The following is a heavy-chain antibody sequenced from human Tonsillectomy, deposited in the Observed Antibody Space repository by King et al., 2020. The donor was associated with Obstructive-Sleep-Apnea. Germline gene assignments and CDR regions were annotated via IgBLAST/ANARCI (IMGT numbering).Heavy chain of an antibody. CDR3: ATFRSAWYFDY. V-gene: IGHV1-18*01. D-gene: IGHD6-19*01. CDR1: GYTFGTYG. Sequence: VQLVESGAEVKKPGASVKVSCKTSGYTFGTYGITWVRQAPGQGLEWMGWINPNNGNTDYAQKLQGRVTMTTDASTTTAYMELRSLRSDDTAVYYCATFRSAWYFDYWGQGTLVTVSS. CDR2: INPNNGNT. J-gene: IGHJ4*02.